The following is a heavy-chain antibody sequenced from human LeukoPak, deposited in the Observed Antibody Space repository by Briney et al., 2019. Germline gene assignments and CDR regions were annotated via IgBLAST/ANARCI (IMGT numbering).Heavy chain of an antibody. CDR3: ARNSLRTALYYMDV. J-gene: IGHJ6*03. CDR1: GFTFNSYD. CDR2: ISYDGNTK. V-gene: IGHV3-30*04. Sequence: GRSLRLSCAASGFTFNSYDMHWVRQAPGKGLGWVSIISYDGNTKYYTDSVKGRFTISRDNSKNTLYLQMNSLTAGATAVYYCARNSLRTALYYMDVWGQGTTVTVSS. D-gene: IGHD2-21*01.